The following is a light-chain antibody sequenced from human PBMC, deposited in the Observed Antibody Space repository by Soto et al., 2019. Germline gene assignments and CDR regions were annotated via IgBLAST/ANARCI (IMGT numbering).Light chain of an antibody. J-gene: IGKJ3*01. CDR1: QAISGY. Sequence: DIQMTQSPASLSASVGDRVTVSCRAGQAISGYLNWYQQKPGKAPTLLIFAASTLQSGVPSRFSGSGSGTDFTLTITNLQTEDSATYVCQQTNLIPFTFGPGTKV. CDR2: AAS. CDR3: QQTNLIPFT. V-gene: IGKV1-39*01.